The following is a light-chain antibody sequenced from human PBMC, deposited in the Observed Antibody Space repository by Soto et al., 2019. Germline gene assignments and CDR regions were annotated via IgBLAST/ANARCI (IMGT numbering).Light chain of an antibody. CDR2: DVT. CDR3: SSFTSSITYG. CDR1: SSDVGGSNS. Sequence: QSVLTQPAAVAVSPGQSIPISCTGTSSDVGGSNSVSWYRQDPGKAPKLIIYDVTYRPSGVSNRFSGSKSGNTASLNISGLQSEDEADYHCSSFTSSITYGFGTGTKVTVL. V-gene: IGLV2-14*01. J-gene: IGLJ1*01.